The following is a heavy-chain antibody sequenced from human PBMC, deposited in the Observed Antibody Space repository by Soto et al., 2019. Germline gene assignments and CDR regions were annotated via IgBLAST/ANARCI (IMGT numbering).Heavy chain of an antibody. V-gene: IGHV1-18*01. CDR3: ARDQYCSGGSCYFNGFDY. Sequence: ASVKVSCKASGYTFTSYGISWVRQTPGQGLEWMGWISAYNGNTNYAQKLQGRVTMTTDTSTSTAYMELRSLRSDDTAVYYCARDQYCSGGSCYFNGFDYWGQGTLVTVSS. J-gene: IGHJ4*02. CDR2: ISAYNGNT. D-gene: IGHD2-15*01. CDR1: GYTFTSYG.